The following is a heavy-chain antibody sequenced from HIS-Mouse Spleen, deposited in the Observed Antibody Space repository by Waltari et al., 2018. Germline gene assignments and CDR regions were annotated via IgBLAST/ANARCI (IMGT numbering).Heavy chain of an antibody. V-gene: IGHV6-1*01. CDR3: ARATDAVGFYYFDY. J-gene: IGHJ4*02. CDR2: TYYRSKWYN. Sequence: QVQLQQSGPGLVKPWQTLSLTSAISGASVSSTIDAWNWIRQSPSRGLEWLGRTYYRSKWYNDYAVSVKSRITINPDTSKNQFSLQLNSVTPEDTAVYYCARATDAVGFYYFDYWGQGTLVTVSS. CDR1: GASVSSTIDA. D-gene: IGHD1-26*01.